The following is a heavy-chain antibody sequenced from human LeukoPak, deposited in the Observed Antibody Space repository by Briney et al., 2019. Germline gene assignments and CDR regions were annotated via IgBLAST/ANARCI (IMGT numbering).Heavy chain of an antibody. CDR3: ARKSIVTAGRKPYDF. CDR1: GGSFSGYY. Sequence: PSETLSLTCAVYGGSFSGYYWSWIRQPPGKGLEWIGEIDHSGRTNSNASLKSRVTISVDMSKNQFSLRLSSVTAADTAVYYCARKSIVTAGRKPYDFWGQGTLVTVSP. CDR2: IDHSGRT. J-gene: IGHJ4*02. D-gene: IGHD6-13*01. V-gene: IGHV4-34*01.